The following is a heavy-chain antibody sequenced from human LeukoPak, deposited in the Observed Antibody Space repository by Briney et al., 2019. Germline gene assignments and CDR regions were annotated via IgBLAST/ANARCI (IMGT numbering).Heavy chain of an antibody. V-gene: IGHV3-21*01. J-gene: IGHJ5*02. Sequence: GGSLRLSCAASGFTFSSYSMNWVRQAPGKGLEWVSSISSGSTYIYYADSVRGRFSISRDNAKKTLYLQMSSLRAEDTAVYYCASEPLPYGTGTSCPGPWGQGTLVTVSS. CDR1: GFTFSSYS. D-gene: IGHD2-2*01. CDR3: ASEPLPYGTGTSCPGP. CDR2: ISSGSTYI.